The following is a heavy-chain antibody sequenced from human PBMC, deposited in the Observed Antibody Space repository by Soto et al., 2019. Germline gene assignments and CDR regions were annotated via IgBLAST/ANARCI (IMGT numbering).Heavy chain of an antibody. J-gene: IGHJ4*02. CDR1: GGTFSNFG. V-gene: IGHV1-69*13. CDR3: AIDESDDYVWGSYRF. Sequence: GASVKVSCKASGGTFSNFGFSWVRQAPGQGLEWMGGIIPSSDTPNYIQRFQGRLIITADASTSTAYMDLSSLRSKDSAVYYCAIDESDDYVWGSYRFWGQGTPVTVSS. CDR2: IIPSSDTP. D-gene: IGHD3-16*02.